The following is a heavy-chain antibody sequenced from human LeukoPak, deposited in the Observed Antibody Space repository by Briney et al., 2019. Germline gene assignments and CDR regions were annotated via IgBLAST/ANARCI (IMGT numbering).Heavy chain of an antibody. CDR1: GFTFSSYG. Sequence: GSLRLSCAASGFTFSSYGMHWVRQAPGKGLEWVAVISYDGSNKYYADSVKGRFTISRDNSKNTLYLQMNSLRAEDTAVYYCAKDYGGVIAFWGQGTLVTVSS. J-gene: IGHJ4*02. CDR3: AKDYGGVIAF. CDR2: ISYDGSNK. V-gene: IGHV3-30*18. D-gene: IGHD3-16*02.